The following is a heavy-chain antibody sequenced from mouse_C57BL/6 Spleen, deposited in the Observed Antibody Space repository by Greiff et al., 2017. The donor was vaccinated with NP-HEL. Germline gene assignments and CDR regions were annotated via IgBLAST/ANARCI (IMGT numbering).Heavy chain of an antibody. CDR1: GYTFTDYN. J-gene: IGHJ3*01. CDR2: INPNNGGT. V-gene: IGHV1-18*01. CDR3: ARLGYYGNYVAY. Sequence: EVQLQQSGPELVKPGASVKIPCKASGYTFTDYNMDWVKQSHGKSLEWIGDINPNNGGTIYNQKFKGKATLTVDKSSSTDYMELSSLTSEDTAVYYCARLGYYGNYVAYWGQGTLVTVSA. D-gene: IGHD2-1*01.